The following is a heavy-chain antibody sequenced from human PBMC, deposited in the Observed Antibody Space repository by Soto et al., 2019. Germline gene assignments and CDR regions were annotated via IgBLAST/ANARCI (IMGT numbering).Heavy chain of an antibody. J-gene: IGHJ4*02. CDR2: INAGNGNT. Sequence: GASVKVSCKASGYTFTSYATHWVRQAPGQRLEWMGWINAGNGNTKYSQKFQGRVTITRDTSASTAYMELSSLRSEDTAVYYCAREAKPLKYYFDYWGQGTLVTVSS. CDR3: AREAKPLKYYFDY. V-gene: IGHV1-3*01. CDR1: GYTFTSYA.